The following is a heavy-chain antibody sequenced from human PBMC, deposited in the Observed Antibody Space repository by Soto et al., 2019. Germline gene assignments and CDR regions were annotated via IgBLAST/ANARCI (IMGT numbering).Heavy chain of an antibody. Sequence: QVQLVQSGAEVEKPGSSVMLSCKAYGGTFTSYAISWVRQAPGHGLEWMGGIIPIFGTANYAQKFHGRVTITADESTSTAYIELSSLRFEDTGVYYCARDASDYGDPPYFDYWGQGTLVTVSS. V-gene: IGHV1-69*01. CDR1: GGTFTSYA. J-gene: IGHJ4*02. CDR3: ARDASDYGDPPYFDY. D-gene: IGHD4-17*01. CDR2: IIPIFGTA.